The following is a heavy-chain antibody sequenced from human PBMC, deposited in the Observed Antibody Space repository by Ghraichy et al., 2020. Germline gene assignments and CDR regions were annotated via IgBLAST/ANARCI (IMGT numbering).Heavy chain of an antibody. J-gene: IGHJ4*02. Sequence: GESLNISCAASGFTFTDYWMHWVRQAPGKGLVWVSRIYIDESSATYADSVKGRFTISRDNAKNTLFLQMNSLRVDDTAIYYCASSAVTSYYGTALDYWGQGNLVTVSS. V-gene: IGHV3-74*01. CDR1: GFTFTDYW. CDR3: ASSAVTSYYGTALDY. D-gene: IGHD1-26*01. CDR2: IYIDESSA.